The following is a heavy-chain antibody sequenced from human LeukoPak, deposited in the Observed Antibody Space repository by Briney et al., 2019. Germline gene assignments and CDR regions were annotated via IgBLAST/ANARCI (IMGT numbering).Heavy chain of an antibody. J-gene: IGHJ4*02. CDR3: ARDRRYDFWSGYLRGFDY. CDR2: IKQDGSEK. Sequence: GGSLRLSCAASGFTFSSYWMSWVRQAPGKGLEWVASIKQDGSEKYYVDSVKGRFTISRDNAKNSLYLQMNSLRAEDTAVYYCARDRRYDFWSGYLRGFDYWGQGTLVTVSS. CDR1: GFTFSSYW. V-gene: IGHV3-7*01. D-gene: IGHD3-3*01.